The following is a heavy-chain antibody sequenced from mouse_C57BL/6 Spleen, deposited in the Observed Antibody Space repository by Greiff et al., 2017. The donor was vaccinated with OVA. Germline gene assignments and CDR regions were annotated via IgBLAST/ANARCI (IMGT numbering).Heavy chain of an antibody. CDR3: ARGGLWWYFDV. CDR2: IDPSDSYT. Sequence: VQLQQPGAELVMPGASVKLSCKASGYTFTSYWMHWVKQRPGQGLEWIGEIDPSDSYTNYNQKFKGKSTLTVDKSSSTAYMQLSSLTSEDSAVYYCARGGLWWYFDVWGTGTTVTVSS. V-gene: IGHV1-69*01. J-gene: IGHJ1*03. CDR1: GYTFTSYW.